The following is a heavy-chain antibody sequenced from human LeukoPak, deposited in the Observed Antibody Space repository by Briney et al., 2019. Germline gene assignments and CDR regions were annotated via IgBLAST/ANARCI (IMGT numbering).Heavy chain of an antibody. CDR2: MSFDGSNE. V-gene: IGHV3-30*18. J-gene: IGHJ4*02. D-gene: IGHD5-12*01. Sequence: GGSLRLSCAASGFTFSNYGMHWVRQAPGKGLELVALMSFDGSNEFYADSVEGRFTISRDNSKNTLYLQMNSLRAEDTAVYYCAKDWAFMYSGYHPFSYYFDYWGQGTLVTVSS. CDR3: AKDWAFMYSGYHPFSYYFDY. CDR1: GFTFSNYG.